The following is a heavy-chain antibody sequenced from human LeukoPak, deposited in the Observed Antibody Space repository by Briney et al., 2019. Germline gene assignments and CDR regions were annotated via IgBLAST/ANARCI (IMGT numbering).Heavy chain of an antibody. V-gene: IGHV4-59*01. CDR3: ARALVGYGGNGNWFDP. CDR2: IYYSGST. CDR1: GGSISSYY. J-gene: IGHJ5*02. Sequence: SETLSLTCTVSGGSISSYYWSWIRQPPGKGLEWIGYIYYSGSTNYNPSLKSRVTISVDTSKNQFSLKLSSVTAADTAVYYCARALVGYGGNGNWFDPWGQGTLVTVPS. D-gene: IGHD4-23*01.